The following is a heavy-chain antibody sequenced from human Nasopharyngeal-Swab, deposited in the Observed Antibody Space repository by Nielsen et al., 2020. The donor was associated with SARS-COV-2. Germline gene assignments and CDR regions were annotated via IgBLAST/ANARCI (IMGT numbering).Heavy chain of an antibody. Sequence: GGSLRLSCAASGFTFSSYWMSWVRQAPGKGLEWVANIKQDGSEKYYVDSVKGRFTISRDNAKSSLYLQMNSLRAEDTAVYYCARRQYGDYYYYYGMDVWGQGTTVTVSS. V-gene: IGHV3-7*03. CDR3: ARRQYGDYYYYYGMDV. CDR2: IKQDGSEK. CDR1: GFTFSSYW. J-gene: IGHJ6*02. D-gene: IGHD4-17*01.